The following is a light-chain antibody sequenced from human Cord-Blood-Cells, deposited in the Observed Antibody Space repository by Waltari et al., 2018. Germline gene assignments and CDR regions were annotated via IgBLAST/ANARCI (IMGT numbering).Light chain of an antibody. CDR2: DDS. Sequence: SYVLTQPPSVSVAPGQTARITCGGNNIGSKSVHWYQQKPGQAPVLVVYDDSDRPSGITERFSGSNSGNTATLTISRVEAGDEADYYCQVWDSSSDHRGVFGTGTKVTVL. V-gene: IGLV3-21*02. J-gene: IGLJ1*01. CDR3: QVWDSSSDHRGV. CDR1: NIGSKS.